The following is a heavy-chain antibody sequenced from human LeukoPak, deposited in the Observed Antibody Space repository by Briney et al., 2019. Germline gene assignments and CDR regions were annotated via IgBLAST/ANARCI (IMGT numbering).Heavy chain of an antibody. CDR2: VRDDGSSQ. CDR1: GFTFSRYS. D-gene: IGHD3-16*01. J-gene: IGHJ3*02. Sequence: PGGSLRLSCAASGFTFSRYSMNWVRQAPGKGLDWVAFVRDDGSSQKYAATVKGRFTTSRYNSKNTLYLQMNNLRPEDTAVYYCTKGQLWASGRAFDIWGQGTMVTVSS. CDR3: TKGQLWASGRAFDI. V-gene: IGHV3-30*02.